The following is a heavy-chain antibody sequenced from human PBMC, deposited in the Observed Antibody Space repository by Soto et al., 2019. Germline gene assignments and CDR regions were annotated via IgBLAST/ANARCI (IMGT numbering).Heavy chain of an antibody. J-gene: IGHJ6*02. CDR1: GYTFSNSG. CDR2: INSDNGNT. D-gene: IGHD3-3*01. CDR3: ARDQGITTFVLYSMYYNGMDV. V-gene: IGHV1-18*01. Sequence: GASVKVSCKASGYTFSNSGVSWVRQAPGQGLEWLGWINSDNGNTNYAQHLQGRVTLTTDTSTSTAYMDLRSLRSDDTAVYYCARDQGITTFVLYSMYYNGMDVWG.